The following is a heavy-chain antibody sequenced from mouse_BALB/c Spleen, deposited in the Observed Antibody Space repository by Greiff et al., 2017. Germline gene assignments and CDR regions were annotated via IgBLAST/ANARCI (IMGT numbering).Heavy chain of an antibody. CDR2: IYPGDGDT. J-gene: IGHJ3*01. CDR3: ARGDYDYDGFAY. CDR1: GYTFTSYW. Sequence: VKLVESGAELARPGASVKLSCKASGYTFTSYWMQWVKQRPGQGLEWIGAIYPGDGDTRYTQKFKGKATLTADKSSSTAYMQLSSLASEDSAVYYCARGDYDYDGFAYWGQGTLVTVSA. V-gene: IGHV1-87*01. D-gene: IGHD2-4*01.